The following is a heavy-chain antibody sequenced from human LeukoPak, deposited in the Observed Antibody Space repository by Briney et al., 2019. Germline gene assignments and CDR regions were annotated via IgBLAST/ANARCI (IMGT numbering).Heavy chain of an antibody. D-gene: IGHD3-10*01. Sequence: ASVKVSCKASGYTFTGYYMHWVRQAPGQGLEWMGWINPNSGGTNYAQKFQGRVTMTRDTSISTAYMELSRLRSDDTAVYYCARAPMVRGAIVWFDPWGQGTLVTVSS. CDR1: GYTFTGYY. J-gene: IGHJ5*02. V-gene: IGHV1-2*02. CDR2: INPNSGGT. CDR3: ARAPMVRGAIVWFDP.